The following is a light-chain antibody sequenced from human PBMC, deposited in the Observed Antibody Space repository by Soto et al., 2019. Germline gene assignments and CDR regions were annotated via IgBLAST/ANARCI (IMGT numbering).Light chain of an antibody. Sequence: EIVLTQSPATLSLSPGERATLSCRASQSVSSYLAWYQQKPDQAPRLLIYDASNRASGVPARFSGSGSGTDFTLTISSLEPEDFAVYYCQQRSYWLSFGGGTKVEI. J-gene: IGKJ4*01. CDR3: QQRSYWLS. CDR1: QSVSSY. CDR2: DAS. V-gene: IGKV3-11*01.